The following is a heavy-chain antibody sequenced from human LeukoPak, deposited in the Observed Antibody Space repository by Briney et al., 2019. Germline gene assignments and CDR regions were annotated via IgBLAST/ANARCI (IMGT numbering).Heavy chain of an antibody. CDR2: ISGSGGST. V-gene: IGHV3-23*01. J-gene: IGHJ4*02. CDR3: AKRGPGTPTPTHYFHY. CDR1: GFTFSSYA. Sequence: GGSLRLSCAASGFTFSSYAMSWVRQAPGKGLEWVSAISGSGGSTYYADSVTGRFTISRDNSKNTLYLQMSSLKAEDTAIYYCAKRGPGTPTPTHYFHYWGQGTLVPVSS. D-gene: IGHD1-1*01.